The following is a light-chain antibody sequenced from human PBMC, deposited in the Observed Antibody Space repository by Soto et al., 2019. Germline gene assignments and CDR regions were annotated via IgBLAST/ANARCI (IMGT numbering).Light chain of an antibody. CDR2: LEGSRSY. V-gene: IGLV4-60*03. J-gene: IGLJ2*01. CDR1: SGHSSYI. Sequence: QLVLTQSSSASASLGSSVKLTCTLSSGHSSYIIAWHQQQPGKAPRYLMKLEGSRSYNKGSGVPDRFSGSSSGAARYLTISNLQSEDEADYYCETWDSNTRVFGGGTKLTVL. CDR3: ETWDSNTRV.